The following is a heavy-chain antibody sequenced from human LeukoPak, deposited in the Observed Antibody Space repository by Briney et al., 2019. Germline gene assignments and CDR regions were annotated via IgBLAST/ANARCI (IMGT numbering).Heavy chain of an antibody. CDR2: IYSGGST. D-gene: IGHD3-10*01. CDR1: GFTFSSYW. V-gene: IGHV3-66*01. Sequence: GGSLRLSCAASGFTFSSYWMTWVRQAPGKGLEWVSLIYSGGSTYYADSVKGRFTISRDNSKNTLYLQMNSLRAEDTAVYYCARRSSFGELDYWGQGTLVTVSS. CDR3: ARRSSFGELDY. J-gene: IGHJ4*02.